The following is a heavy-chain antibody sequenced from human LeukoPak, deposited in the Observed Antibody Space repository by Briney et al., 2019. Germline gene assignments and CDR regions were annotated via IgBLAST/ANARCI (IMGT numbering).Heavy chain of an antibody. V-gene: IGHV3-21*01. Sequence: GGSLRLSCAASGFTVSSNYMSWVRQAPGKGLEWVSSISSSSSYIYYADSVKGRFTISRDNAKNSLYLQMNSLRAEDTAVYYCAKRGVGATLYYYYYMDVWGKGTTVTISS. CDR3: AKRGVGATLYYYYYMDV. CDR1: GFTVSSNY. J-gene: IGHJ6*03. D-gene: IGHD1-26*01. CDR2: ISSSSSYI.